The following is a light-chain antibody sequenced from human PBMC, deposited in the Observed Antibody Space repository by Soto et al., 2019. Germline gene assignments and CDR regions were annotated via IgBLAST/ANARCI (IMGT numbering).Light chain of an antibody. CDR3: LKDYNYPWK. CDR2: GAS. J-gene: IGKJ1*01. CDR1: QIVSSNY. Sequence: EIVLTQSPPTLSLSRVERVTLSCRGSQIVSSNYLAWYQQKPGQAPRLLIYGASSRATGIPDRFSGSGTDFTDFTLTISRLEPEDFATYYCLKDYNYPWKFGQGTKVDIK. V-gene: IGKV3-20*02.